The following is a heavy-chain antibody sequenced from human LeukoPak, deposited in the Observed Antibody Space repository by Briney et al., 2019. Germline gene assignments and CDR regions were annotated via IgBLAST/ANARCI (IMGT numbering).Heavy chain of an antibody. V-gene: IGHV4-59*11. CDR2: ISYIGST. Sequence: TPETLSLTCAVSDDSFSSHYWTWIRQPPGKGLEWIGYISYIGSTNYNPSLKSRVTISIDTSKNQFSLKLTSVTAADTAVYYCARDLVTVTKGFDIWGQGTMVSVSS. CDR3: ARDLVTVTKGFDI. J-gene: IGHJ3*02. CDR1: DDSFSSHY. D-gene: IGHD4-17*01.